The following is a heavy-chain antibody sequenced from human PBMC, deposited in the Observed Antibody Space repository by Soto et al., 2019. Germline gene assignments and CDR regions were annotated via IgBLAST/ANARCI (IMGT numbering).Heavy chain of an antibody. CDR2: IFHSGST. CDR3: AREGGSGSTDWYFNV. Sequence: QLQLQESGSGLVKPSQTLSLTCTVSGGSISSGGYSWSWLRQPPGKGLEWIGYIFHSGSTYYNPSLKSRVTISVDGSKNLFSLELSSVTAADSAIYYCAREGGSGSTDWYFNVWGRGTLVTVSS. J-gene: IGHJ2*01. V-gene: IGHV4-30-2*01. CDR1: GGSISSGGYS. D-gene: IGHD1-26*01.